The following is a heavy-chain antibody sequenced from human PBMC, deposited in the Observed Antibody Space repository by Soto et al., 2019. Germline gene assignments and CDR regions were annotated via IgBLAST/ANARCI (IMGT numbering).Heavy chain of an antibody. V-gene: IGHV4-38-2*02. CDR2: IYHSGAT. CDR3: ARDMDDGWFDP. Sequence: ETLCLTCAVSGYSLSRGYYWGWLRQPQGKGLEWIGSIYHSGATYYNPSLKSRVTISVDTSKNQFSLKLSSVTAADTAVYYCARDMDDGWFDPWGQGTLVTVS. D-gene: IGHD2-2*03. J-gene: IGHJ5*02. CDR1: GYSLSRGYY.